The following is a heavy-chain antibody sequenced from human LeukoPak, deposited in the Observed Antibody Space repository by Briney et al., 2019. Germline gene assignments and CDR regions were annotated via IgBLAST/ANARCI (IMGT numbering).Heavy chain of an antibody. CDR1: GFIFSSYG. CDR2: IWHDGSND. V-gene: IGHV3-33*06. Sequence: GGSLRLSCAVSGFIFSSYGMHWVRQAPGKGLEWVARIWHDGSNDDYADSVKGRFTISRDNSKNTLYLQMSSLRAEDTAIYYCAKVTGDYYDTSGAFDYWGQGTLVTVSS. D-gene: IGHD3-22*01. J-gene: IGHJ4*02. CDR3: AKVTGDYYDTSGAFDY.